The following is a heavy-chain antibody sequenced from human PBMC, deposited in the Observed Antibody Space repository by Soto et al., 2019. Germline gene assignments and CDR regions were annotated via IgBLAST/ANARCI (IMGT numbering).Heavy chain of an antibody. CDR3: ARGYYDILTGYSGSNWFDP. D-gene: IGHD3-9*01. J-gene: IGHJ5*02. CDR2: IYHSGST. V-gene: IGHV4-30-2*01. CDR1: GGSISSGGYS. Sequence: PSETLSLTCAVSGGSISSGGYSWSWIRQPPGKGLEWIGYIYHSGSTYYNPSLKSRVTISVDRSKNQFSLKLSSVTAADTAVYYCARGYYDILTGYSGSNWFDPWGQGTLVTV.